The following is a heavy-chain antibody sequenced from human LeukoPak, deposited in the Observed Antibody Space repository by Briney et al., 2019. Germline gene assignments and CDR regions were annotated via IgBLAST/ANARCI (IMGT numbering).Heavy chain of an antibody. CDR1: GFTFNTYA. CDR3: ARVYGTVYYYYGMDV. CDR2: ISTNGGSS. D-gene: IGHD4-17*01. V-gene: IGHV3-64*01. J-gene: IGHJ6*02. Sequence: GGSLRLSCAASGFTFNTYAMHWVRQAPGKGLEYVSGISTNGGSSYYGNSVKGRFTISRHNSKNTLYLQINSQRAEDTAVYYGARVYGTVYYYYGMDVWGQGTTVTVSS.